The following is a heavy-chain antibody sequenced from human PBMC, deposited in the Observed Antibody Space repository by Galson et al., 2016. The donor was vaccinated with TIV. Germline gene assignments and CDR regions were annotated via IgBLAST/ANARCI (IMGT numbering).Heavy chain of an antibody. CDR1: GYNFATYW. CDR3: ARRIAMTTITGGVDAYDV. D-gene: IGHD5-24*01. V-gene: IGHV5-51*01. CDR2: VYPRDSDA. J-gene: IGHJ3*01. Sequence: QSGAEVKKPGESLKISCKGSGYNFATYWIGWVRQMPGKGLEWMGKVYPRDSDARYSPSFKDQVTFSGDPSTNTAYLQWLNLRASDSGIYYCARRIAMTTITGGVDAYDVWGQGTMVTVSS.